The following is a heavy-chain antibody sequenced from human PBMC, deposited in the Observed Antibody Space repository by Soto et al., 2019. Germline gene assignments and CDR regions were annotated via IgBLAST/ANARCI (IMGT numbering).Heavy chain of an antibody. Sequence: GSLRLSCAASGFTFSSYSMNWVRQAPGKGLEWVSSISSSSSYIYYADSVKGRFTISRVNAKNSLYLQMNSLRAEDTAVYYCARDRVVAAFDAFDIWGQGTMVTVSS. J-gene: IGHJ3*02. D-gene: IGHD2-15*01. CDR1: GFTFSSYS. CDR3: ARDRVVAAFDAFDI. CDR2: ISSSSSYI. V-gene: IGHV3-21*01.